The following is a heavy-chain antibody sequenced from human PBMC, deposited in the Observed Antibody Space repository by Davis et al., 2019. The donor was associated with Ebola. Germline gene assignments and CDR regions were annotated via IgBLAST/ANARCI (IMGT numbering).Heavy chain of an antibody. CDR1: GYTFTSYG. Sequence: ASVKVSCKASGYTFTSYGISWVRQAPGQGLEWMGWISAYNGNTNYAQKLQGRVTMTTDTSTSTAYMELRSLRSDDTAVYYCARVDYDFWSGYYTGNWFDPWGQGTLVTVFS. D-gene: IGHD3-3*01. CDR3: ARVDYDFWSGYYTGNWFDP. J-gene: IGHJ5*02. V-gene: IGHV1-18*01. CDR2: ISAYNGNT.